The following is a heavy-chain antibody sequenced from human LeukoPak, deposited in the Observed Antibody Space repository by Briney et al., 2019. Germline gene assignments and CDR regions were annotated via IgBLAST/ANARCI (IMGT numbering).Heavy chain of an antibody. CDR1: GGSISSYY. CDR3: ARDIRFGGYSNSWYLPMGMDV. V-gene: IGHV4-59*01. CDR2: IYYSGST. Sequence: SETLSFTCTVSGGSISSYYWSWIRQPPGKGLEWIGNIYYSGSTNYNPSLKSRVTISVDTSKNHFSLKLSSVTAADTAVYYCARDIRFGGYSNSWYLPMGMDVWGQGTTVTVSS. J-gene: IGHJ6*02. D-gene: IGHD6-13*01.